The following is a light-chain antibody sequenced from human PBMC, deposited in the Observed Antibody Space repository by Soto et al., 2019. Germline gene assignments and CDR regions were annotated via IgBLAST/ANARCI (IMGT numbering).Light chain of an antibody. CDR1: SSDVGAYNY. Sequence: QSALTQPASVSGSPGQSITISCTGTSSDVGAYNYVSWYQQHPGKAPKLMIYEVSNRPSGVSNRFSGSKSANTASLTISGLQAGDEADYYCSSYTISSTWLFGAGTKVSVL. J-gene: IGLJ3*02. CDR3: SSYTISSTWL. CDR2: EVS. V-gene: IGLV2-14*03.